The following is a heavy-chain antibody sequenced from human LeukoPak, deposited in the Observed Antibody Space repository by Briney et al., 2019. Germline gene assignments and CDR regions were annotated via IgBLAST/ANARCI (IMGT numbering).Heavy chain of an antibody. V-gene: IGHV4-34*01. CDR1: GGSFSGYY. CDR3: ARSQFTFWYFEL. J-gene: IGHJ2*01. Sequence: SETLSLTCAVYGGSFSGYYWRWIRQPPGKGLEWIGEINHSGSTNYNPSLKSRVTISVDTSKNQFSLKLSSVTAADTAVSYCARSQFTFWYFELWGRGTRVTVSS. CDR2: INHSGST. D-gene: IGHD3-16*01.